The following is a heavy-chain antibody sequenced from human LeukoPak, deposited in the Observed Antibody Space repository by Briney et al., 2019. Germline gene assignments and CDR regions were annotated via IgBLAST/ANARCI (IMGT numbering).Heavy chain of an antibody. Sequence: GGSLRLSCAASRFTFSTYSMNWVRQAPGKGLEWVSSISSSSTYYADSVKGRFTISRDNAKNSLYLHMNSLRVEDTAVYYCARDESRGNLVTAPDYWGQGTLVTVSS. CDR2: ISSSSTY. CDR3: ARDESRGNLVTAPDY. J-gene: IGHJ4*02. D-gene: IGHD2-21*02. V-gene: IGHV3-21*01. CDR1: RFTFSTYS.